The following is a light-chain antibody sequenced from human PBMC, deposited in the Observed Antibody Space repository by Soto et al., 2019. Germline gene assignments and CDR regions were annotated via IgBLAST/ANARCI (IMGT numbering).Light chain of an antibody. CDR1: QTISIW. Sequence: DIQMTQSPSTLSASVGDSGIITCRASQTISIWLAWYQQKPGKAPKLLIYKASDLGSGVPSTFSGSASGTEFTLTISSLQPDDFATYYCLQYNSYPWTFGQGTKVEI. CDR2: KAS. CDR3: LQYNSYPWT. J-gene: IGKJ1*01. V-gene: IGKV1-5*03.